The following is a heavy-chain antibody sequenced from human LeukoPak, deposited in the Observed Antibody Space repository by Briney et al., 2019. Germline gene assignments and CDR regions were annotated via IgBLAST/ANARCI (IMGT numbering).Heavy chain of an antibody. Sequence: PSETLSLTCTVSGGSISTSNWWSWVRQPPGKGLEWIGEIYHSGSTNYNPSPKSRVTISVDKSKNQFSLKLSSVTAADTAVYYCARDARPRMAVGYFDYWGQGTLVTVSS. CDR1: GGSISTSNW. V-gene: IGHV4-4*02. D-gene: IGHD6-19*01. J-gene: IGHJ4*02. CDR3: ARDARPRMAVGYFDY. CDR2: IYHSGST.